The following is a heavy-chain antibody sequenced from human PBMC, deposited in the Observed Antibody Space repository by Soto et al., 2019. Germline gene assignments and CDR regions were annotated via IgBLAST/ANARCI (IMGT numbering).Heavy chain of an antibody. CDR3: VRDRAKFYYGMEV. V-gene: IGHV3-48*02. Sequence: GGSLRLSCAASGFTFSSYSMPWFRQAPWKGLEWVSYIGGRIITIKYADSVQGRFTISRDNAKKSLYLQMNSLRDEDTAVYYCVRDRAKFYYGMEVWGEGTRFTVSS. CDR2: IGGRIITI. J-gene: IGHJ6*01. CDR1: GFTFSSYS.